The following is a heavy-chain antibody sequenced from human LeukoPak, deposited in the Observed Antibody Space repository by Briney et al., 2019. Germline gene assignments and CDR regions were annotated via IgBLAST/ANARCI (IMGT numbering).Heavy chain of an antibody. Sequence: SETLSLTCTVSGGSISSGGYYWSWIRQHPGKGLEWTGYIYYSGSTYYNPSLKSRVTISVDTSKNQFSLKLSSVTAADTAVYYCARYRIAAAGTLDYWGQGTLVTVSS. CDR1: GGSISSGGYY. J-gene: IGHJ4*02. CDR2: IYYSGST. V-gene: IGHV4-31*03. CDR3: ARYRIAAAGTLDY. D-gene: IGHD6-13*01.